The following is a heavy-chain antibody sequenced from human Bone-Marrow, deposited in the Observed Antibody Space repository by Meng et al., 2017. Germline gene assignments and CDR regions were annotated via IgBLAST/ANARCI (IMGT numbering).Heavy chain of an antibody. Sequence: ASVKVSCKASGGTFSSYAISWVRQAPGQGLEWMGWMNPNSGNTGYAQKFQGRVTITRNTSISTAYMELSGLRSDDTAMYYCAREDYDILTGSFDYWGQGTLVTVSS. D-gene: IGHD3-9*01. CDR2: MNPNSGNT. CDR3: AREDYDILTGSFDY. CDR1: GGTFSSYA. J-gene: IGHJ4*02. V-gene: IGHV1-8*03.